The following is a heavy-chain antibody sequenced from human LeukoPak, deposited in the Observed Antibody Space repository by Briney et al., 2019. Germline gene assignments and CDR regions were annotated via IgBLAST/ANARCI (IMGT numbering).Heavy chain of an antibody. Sequence: GGSLRLSCAASRFTFSSYAMSWVRQAQGKGLEWVPAISGRGDNTYYADSVKGQFTISRDSSKNTLYLQMNSLRAEDTALYYCAKNLLSLWLIDNWGQGTLVTVSS. J-gene: IGHJ4*02. CDR3: AKNLLSLWLIDN. V-gene: IGHV3-23*01. D-gene: IGHD2-21*01. CDR1: RFTFSSYA. CDR2: ISGRGDNT.